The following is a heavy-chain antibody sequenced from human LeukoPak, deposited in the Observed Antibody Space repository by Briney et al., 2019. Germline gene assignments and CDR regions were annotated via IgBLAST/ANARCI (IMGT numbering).Heavy chain of an antibody. CDR1: GGSFSGYY. CDR3: ARSIRYCSGGSCYFY. D-gene: IGHD2-15*01. J-gene: IGHJ4*02. CDR2: INHSGST. Sequence: SETLSLTCAVHGGSFSGYYWSWIRQPPGKGLEWIGEINHSGSTNYNPSLKSRVTISVDTSKNQFSLKLSSVTAADTAVYYCARSIRYCSGGSCYFYWGQGTLVTVSS. V-gene: IGHV4-34*01.